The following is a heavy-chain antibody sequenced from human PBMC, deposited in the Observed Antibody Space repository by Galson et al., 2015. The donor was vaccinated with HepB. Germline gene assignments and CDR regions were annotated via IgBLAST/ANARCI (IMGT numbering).Heavy chain of an antibody. D-gene: IGHD1-26*01. CDR1: GFTFSSYT. CDR3: ARSGMGLDLEKGYGMDV. V-gene: IGHV3-21*01. Sequence: SLRLSCAASGFTFSSYTMNWVRQAPGKGLEWVSSSNGRGTYIFYADSVRGRFIMSRDNGEKSLYLQINRVTAEDTAVYYCARSGMGLDLEKGYGMDVWGQGTTVTVSS. CDR2: SNGRGTYI. J-gene: IGHJ6*02.